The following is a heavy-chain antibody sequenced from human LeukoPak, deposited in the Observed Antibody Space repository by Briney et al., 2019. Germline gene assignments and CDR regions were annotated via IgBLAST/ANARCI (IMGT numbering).Heavy chain of an antibody. J-gene: IGHJ4*02. V-gene: IGHV3-74*01. CDR3: AKVDSSSLVFDY. CDR2: INSDGSST. Sequence: GGSLRLSCAASGFTFSSYWMHWVRQAPGKGLVWVSRINSDGSSTSYADSVKGRFTISRDNAKNTLYLQMNSLRAEDTAVYYCAKVDSSSLVFDYWGQGTLVTVSS. D-gene: IGHD6-13*01. CDR1: GFTFSSYW.